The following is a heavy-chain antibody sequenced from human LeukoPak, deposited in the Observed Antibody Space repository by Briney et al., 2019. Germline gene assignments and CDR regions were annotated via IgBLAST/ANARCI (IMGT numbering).Heavy chain of an antibody. J-gene: IGHJ4*02. CDR1: EYTFSSYW. Sequence: GESLKISCKGAEYTFSSYWICWVRQMPRKVLEWMCVIYPGDSDTRYSPSLQGQVTISVATSIGTAYLQSPSLPASDPAIYYFPRQTDFRPNYWSKGTLVTVTS. V-gene: IGHV5-51*01. CDR3: PRQTDFRPNY. CDR2: IYPGDSDT. D-gene: IGHD3-3*01.